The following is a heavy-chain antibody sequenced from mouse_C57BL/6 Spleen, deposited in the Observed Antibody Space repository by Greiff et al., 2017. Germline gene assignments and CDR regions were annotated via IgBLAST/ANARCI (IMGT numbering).Heavy chain of an antibody. CDR1: GFTITDYY. J-gene: IGHJ3*01. D-gene: IGHD2-4*01. V-gene: IGHV14-2*01. CDR2: IAPEDGDT. CDR3: ASSPYYDYSAY. Sequence: EVQLQQSGAELVQPGASVKLSCTASGFTITDYYMPWVKQRTEPRLEWIGRIAPEDGDTKYAPNFPGQAPLTVATSSHPLSLTLSTLTSVDTAVYYCASSPYYDYSAYWGQGTLVTVSS.